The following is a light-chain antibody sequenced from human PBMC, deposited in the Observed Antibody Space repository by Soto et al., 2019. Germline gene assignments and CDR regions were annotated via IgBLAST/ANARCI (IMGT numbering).Light chain of an antibody. CDR2: GAS. CDR1: QSLSSSF. Sequence: EILLTQSPGTLSLSPGQRATLSCRASQSLSSSFLAWYQQKPGQAPRLIIYGASSRAAGIPDRLSGSGSGTDFTLTISSLEPEDFAVYYCHQFATTRSFGQGTKVDIK. J-gene: IGKJ1*01. V-gene: IGKV3-20*01. CDR3: HQFATTRS.